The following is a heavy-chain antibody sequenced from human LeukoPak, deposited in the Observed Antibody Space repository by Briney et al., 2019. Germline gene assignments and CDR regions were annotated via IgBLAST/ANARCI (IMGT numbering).Heavy chain of an antibody. V-gene: IGHV3-23*01. D-gene: IGHD3-22*01. CDR3: ARDGLGYYYDSSGYYGTHFDY. Sequence: GGSLRLSCAASGFTFSSYGMSWVRQAPGKGLEWVSAISGSGGSTYYADSVKGRFTISRDNSKNTLYLQMNSLRAEDTAVYYCARDGLGYYYDSSGYYGTHFDYWGQGTLVTVSS. CDR1: GFTFSSYG. CDR2: ISGSGGST. J-gene: IGHJ4*02.